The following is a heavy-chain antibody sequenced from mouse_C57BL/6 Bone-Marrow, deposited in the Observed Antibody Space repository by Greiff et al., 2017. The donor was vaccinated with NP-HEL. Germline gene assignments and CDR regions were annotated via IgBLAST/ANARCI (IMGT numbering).Heavy chain of an antibody. D-gene: IGHD2-2*01. CDR1: GYAFSSSW. V-gene: IGHV1-82*01. CDR2: IYPGDGDT. Sequence: VQLQQSGPELVKPGASVKISCKASGYAFSSSWMNWVKQRPGKGLEWIGRIYPGDGDTNYNGKFKGKATLTADKSSSTAYMQLSSLTSEDSAVYFCARSIYHGSSWFAYWGQGTLVTVSA. CDR3: ARSIYHGSSWFAY. J-gene: IGHJ3*01.